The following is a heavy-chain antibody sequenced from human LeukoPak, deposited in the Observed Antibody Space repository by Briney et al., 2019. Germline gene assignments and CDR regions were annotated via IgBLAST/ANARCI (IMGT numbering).Heavy chain of an antibody. D-gene: IGHD6-13*01. CDR2: INHSGST. CDR3: ARDQYAEAGLNWFDP. CDR1: GGSFSGYY. Sequence: SETLSLTCGVYGGSFSGYYWSWIRQPPGKGLEWIGEINHSGSTNYNPSLKSRVTISVDTSKNQFSLKLRSVTAADTAVYYCARDQYAEAGLNWFDPWGQGTLVTVSS. J-gene: IGHJ5*02. V-gene: IGHV4-34*01.